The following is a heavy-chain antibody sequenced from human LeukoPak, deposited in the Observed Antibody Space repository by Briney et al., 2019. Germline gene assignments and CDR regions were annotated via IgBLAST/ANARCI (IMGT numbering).Heavy chain of an antibody. J-gene: IGHJ4*02. CDR2: INHSGST. V-gene: IGHV4-34*01. CDR1: XX. D-gene: IGHD6-13*01. Sequence: XXWXWIRQPPGXGLEWIGEINHSGSTNYNPSLKSRVTISVDTSKNQFSLKLSSVTAADTAVYYCASSGEIAAAGTSHDYWGQGTLVTVSS. CDR3: ASSGEIAAAGTSHDY.